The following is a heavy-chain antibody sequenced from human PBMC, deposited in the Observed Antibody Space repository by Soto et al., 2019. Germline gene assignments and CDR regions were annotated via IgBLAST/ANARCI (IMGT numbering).Heavy chain of an antibody. CDR3: ARTDDIHDYGDYTVYFDY. D-gene: IGHD4-17*01. CDR2: IYYSGST. J-gene: IGHJ4*02. CDR1: GGSISSSSYY. V-gene: IGHV4-39*07. Sequence: SETLSLTCTVSGGSISSSSYYWGWIRQPPGKGLEWIGSIYYSGSTYYNPSLKSRVTISVDTSKNQFSLKLSSVTAADTAVYYCARTDDIHDYGDYTVYFDYWGQGTLVTVSS.